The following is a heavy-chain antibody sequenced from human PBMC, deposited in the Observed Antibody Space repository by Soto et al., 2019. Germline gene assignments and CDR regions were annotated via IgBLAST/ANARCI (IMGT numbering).Heavy chain of an antibody. CDR2: ISYDGSEK. Sequence: QVQLVESGGGVVQPGRSLRLSCAASGFTFSSYGIHWVRQAPGKGLEWVAVISYDGSEKYYADSVKGRFTISRDNSKNTLFLQMSSLSPDDTAVYYCARDLRGCSGGTCYSTYHYGMDVWGQGTTVTVSS. V-gene: IGHV3-30-3*01. D-gene: IGHD2-15*01. CDR1: GFTFSSYG. J-gene: IGHJ6*02. CDR3: ARDLRGCSGGTCYSTYHYGMDV.